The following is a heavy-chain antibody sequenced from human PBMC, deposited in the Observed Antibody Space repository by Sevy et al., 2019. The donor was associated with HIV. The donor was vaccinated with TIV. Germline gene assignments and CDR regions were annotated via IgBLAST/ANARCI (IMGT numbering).Heavy chain of an antibody. J-gene: IGHJ4*01. CDR1: GFTFSSFG. V-gene: IGHV3-33*01. CDR3: ARDLEFYDYGDYGPAFMPDF. D-gene: IGHD4-17*01. Sequence: GGSLRLSCAASGFTFSSFGMHWVRQAPGKGLEWLAVIWFDGSNTYYSDSVKGRFTISRDIAKNTLHLQMNSLRAEDTAVYSGARDLEFYDYGDYGPAFMPDFWGHGTLVTVSS. CDR2: IWFDGSNT.